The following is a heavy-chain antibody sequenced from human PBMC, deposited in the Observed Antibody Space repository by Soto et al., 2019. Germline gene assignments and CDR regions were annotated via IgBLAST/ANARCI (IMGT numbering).Heavy chain of an antibody. CDR2: IGSSGSTI. CDR1: GFSFNTSE. V-gene: IGHV3-48*03. J-gene: IGHJ4*02. Sequence: EVQLLESGGGLVQPGGSLRLSCAASGFSFNTSEMNWVRQAPGEGLEWVSYIGSSGSTIYYADSVKGLITVSGDNGKKSQYLQNISRRDETAAYYYWTYWGSFNYWGQGAQVTVSS. CDR3: TYWGSFNY. D-gene: IGHD3-16*01.